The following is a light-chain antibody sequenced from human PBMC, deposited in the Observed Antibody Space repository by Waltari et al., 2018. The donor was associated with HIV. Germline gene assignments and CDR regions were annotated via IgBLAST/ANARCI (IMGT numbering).Light chain of an antibody. CDR1: QNILYSSNNKNF. Sequence: DIVMTQSPDSLAVSLGERATINCKSSQNILYSSNNKNFLAWYQQKSGQPPKVLIYWASTRESGVPDRFSGSGSGTDFTLTSSSLQAEDVAVYYCQQYYTTPITFGQGTKVEIK. V-gene: IGKV4-1*01. J-gene: IGKJ1*01. CDR3: QQYYTTPIT. CDR2: WAS.